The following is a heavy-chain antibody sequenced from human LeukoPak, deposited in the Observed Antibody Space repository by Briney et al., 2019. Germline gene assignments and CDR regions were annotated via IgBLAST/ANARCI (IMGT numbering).Heavy chain of an antibody. D-gene: IGHD6-19*01. CDR1: GGSISRYY. Sequence: SETLSLTCTVSGGSISRYYWSWIRQPPGKGLEWIGYIYYSGSTNYNPSPKSRVTISVDTSKNQFSLKLSSVTAADTAVYYCARAEAFYSSGWYHDYWGQGTLVTVST. CDR2: IYYSGST. CDR3: ARAEAFYSSGWYHDY. V-gene: IGHV4-59*01. J-gene: IGHJ4*02.